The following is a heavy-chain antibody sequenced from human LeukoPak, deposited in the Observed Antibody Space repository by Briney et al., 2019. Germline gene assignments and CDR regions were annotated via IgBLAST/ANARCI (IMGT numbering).Heavy chain of an antibody. D-gene: IGHD3-22*01. Sequence: GGSLRLSCAASGFTFTTYWMSWVRQAPGKGLEWVSYISSSGSTIYYADSVKGRFTISRGNAKNSLYLQMNSLRAEDTAVYYCARGDYYDSSGYPYWGQGTLVTVSS. CDR3: ARGDYYDSSGYPY. CDR1: GFTFTTYW. J-gene: IGHJ4*02. CDR2: ISSSGSTI. V-gene: IGHV3-11*01.